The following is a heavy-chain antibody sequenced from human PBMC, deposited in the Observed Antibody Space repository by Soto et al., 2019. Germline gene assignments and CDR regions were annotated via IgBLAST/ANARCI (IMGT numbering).Heavy chain of an antibody. D-gene: IGHD1-26*01. Sequence: QVQLVESGGGVVQPGRPLRLSCAASGLRFSSYGMHWVRQAPGKGLEWVAVIWSDGSNKYYADSVKGRFTISRDNSKNTVYLQMNSLRVEDTAVYYCASAAGAYDNWGQGALVTVSS. J-gene: IGHJ4*02. CDR3: ASAAGAYDN. CDR2: IWSDGSNK. V-gene: IGHV3-33*03. CDR1: GLRFSSYG.